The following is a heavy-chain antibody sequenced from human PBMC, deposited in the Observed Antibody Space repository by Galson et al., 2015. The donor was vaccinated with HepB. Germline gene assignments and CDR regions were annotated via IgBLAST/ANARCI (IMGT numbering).Heavy chain of an antibody. V-gene: IGHV1-2*06. CDR2: INPNNGGI. J-gene: IGHJ2*01. CDR1: GYLFTGYF. Sequence: SVKVSCKASGYLFTGYFLHWVRQAPGQGLEWMGRINPNNGGINFAQRFRGRVTLTRDESISTSYMELTRLTSDDTAVYFCARAKGECNDTHCQTYWYFDVWGRGTLVTVSS. CDR3: ARAKGECNDTHCQTYWYFDV. D-gene: IGHD2/OR15-2a*01.